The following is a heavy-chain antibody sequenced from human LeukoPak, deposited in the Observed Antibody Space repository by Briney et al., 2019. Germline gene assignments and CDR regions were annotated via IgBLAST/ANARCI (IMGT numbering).Heavy chain of an antibody. CDR1: GFTFRNYV. CDR2: TSSDLNVK. D-gene: IGHD3-10*01. V-gene: IGHV3-30-3*01. J-gene: IGHJ4*02. Sequence: GGSLRLSCAASGFTFRNYVIHWVRQAPGKGLEWVAVTSSDLNVKLYADSVKGRFTISRDNSRSTLYLQMNSLRPEDTAIYYSAREGYYGSGSPPSLYFDYWGQGTLVTVSS. CDR3: AREGYYGSGSPPSLYFDY.